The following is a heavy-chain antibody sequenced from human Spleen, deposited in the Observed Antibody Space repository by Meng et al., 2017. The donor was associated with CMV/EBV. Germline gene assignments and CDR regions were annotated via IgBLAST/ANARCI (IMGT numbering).Heavy chain of an antibody. CDR2: IKTKVSGGTA. V-gene: IGHV3-15*01. J-gene: IGHJ4*02. CDR3: TDTGALTPN. D-gene: IGHD1-14*01. CDR1: GFPFRKAW. Sequence: GGSLRLSCAGSGFPFRKAWMIWVRQAPGKGLEWVARIKTKVSGGTADYAAPVKDRFTISRDDSKSTLYLQMNSLKTEDTGVYYCTDTGALTPNWGQGTLVTVSS.